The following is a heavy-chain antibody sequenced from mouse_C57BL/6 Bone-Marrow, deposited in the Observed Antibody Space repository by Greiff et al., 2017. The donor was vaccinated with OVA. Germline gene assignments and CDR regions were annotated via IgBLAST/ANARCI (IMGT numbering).Heavy chain of an antibody. CDR2: INPNNGGT. CDR1: GYTFTDYY. D-gene: IGHD1-1*01. Sequence: EVQLQQSGPELVKPGASVKISCKASGYTFTDYYMNWVKQSHGKSLEWIGDINPNNGGTCYNQKFKGKVTLTVAKSYSTAYMELRSMTSEDSAVYYCARTSLLRYPGFDYWGQGTTLTVSS. J-gene: IGHJ2*01. V-gene: IGHV1-26*01. CDR3: ARTSLLRYPGFDY.